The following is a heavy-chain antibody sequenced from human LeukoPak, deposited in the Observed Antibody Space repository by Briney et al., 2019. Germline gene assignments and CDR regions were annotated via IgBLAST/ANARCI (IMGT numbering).Heavy chain of an antibody. J-gene: IGHJ5*02. D-gene: IGHD6-13*01. V-gene: IGHV1-2*06. CDR3: ARDLVAAAHFVSHRGWFEP. Sequence: ASVKVSCKASGYTFTGYYMHWVRQAPGQGLEWMGRINPNSGGTNYAQKFQGRVTMTRDTSISTAYMELSRLRSDDTAVYYCARDLVAAAHFVSHRGWFEPWGQGTLVTVSS. CDR2: INPNSGGT. CDR1: GYTFTGYY.